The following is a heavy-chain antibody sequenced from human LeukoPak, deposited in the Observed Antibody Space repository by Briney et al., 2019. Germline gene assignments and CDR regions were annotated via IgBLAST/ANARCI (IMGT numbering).Heavy chain of an antibody. Sequence: SGPTLVKPTQTLTPTCTFSGFSLSTSGVGVGLIRQPPGNALEWLALIYWDDDKRYSPSLKSRLTITKDTSKNQVVLTMTNMDPVDTATYYCAHQTRVFDYWGQGTLVTVSS. CDR2: IYWDDDK. CDR3: AHQTRVFDY. CDR1: GFSLSTSGVG. V-gene: IGHV2-5*02. J-gene: IGHJ4*02.